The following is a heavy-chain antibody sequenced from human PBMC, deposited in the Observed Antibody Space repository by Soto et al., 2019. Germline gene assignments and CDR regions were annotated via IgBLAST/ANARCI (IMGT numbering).Heavy chain of an antibody. CDR3: ATVHNTSRSFNF. J-gene: IGHJ4*02. CDR2: TGLSGRTT. CDR1: GLTFSVST. Sequence: EVQLLGSGGGLVQPGGSLRLSCVASGLTFSVSTMTWVRQAPGKGLEWVSTTGLSGRTTYYGDSVKGRFTVSRDNSKNTLDLQMSSLRAEDTAVYYCATVHNTSRSFNFWGRGTLVTVSS. D-gene: IGHD1-20*01. V-gene: IGHV3-23*01.